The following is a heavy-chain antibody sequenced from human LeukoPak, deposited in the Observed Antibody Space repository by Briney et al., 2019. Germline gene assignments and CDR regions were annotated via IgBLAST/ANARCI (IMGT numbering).Heavy chain of an antibody. Sequence: QSGGSLRLSCAASGFTFSDYWMHWVRDAPGKGLMWVSRTAGDGGSISYADSVKGRFTISRDNAKNTLYLQMNSQRPEDTAVYYCARGGFKYNYYDAMDVWGQGTTVTVSS. D-gene: IGHD2-15*01. CDR3: ARGGFKYNYYDAMDV. V-gene: IGHV3-74*01. J-gene: IGHJ6*02. CDR1: GFTFSDYW. CDR2: TAGDGGSI.